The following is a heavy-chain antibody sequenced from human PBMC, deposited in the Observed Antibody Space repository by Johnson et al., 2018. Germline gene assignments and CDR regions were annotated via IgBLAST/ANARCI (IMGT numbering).Heavy chain of an antibody. CDR2: IYPGDSDT. J-gene: IGHJ6*02. Sequence: EVQLVETGAEVKKPGESLKISCKGSGYSFTSYWIGWVRQMPGKGLEWMGIIYPGDSDTRYSPSFQGQVTISADKSLNTAYLQWSSLKASDTAIYYCARGGNSYYYYYGMDVWGQGTTVTVSS. V-gene: IGHV5-51*01. CDR1: GYSFTSYW. D-gene: IGHD4-23*01. CDR3: ARGGNSYYYYYGMDV.